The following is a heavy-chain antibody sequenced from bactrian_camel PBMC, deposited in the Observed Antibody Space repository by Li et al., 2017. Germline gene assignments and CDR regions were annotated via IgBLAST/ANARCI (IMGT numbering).Heavy chain of an antibody. Sequence: VQLVESGGGSVQAGVSLRLSCQATGDTSRHCLGWWRRLPGQAREGLVAINRDGTTSYADSVKGRFTIVKDSAKNTLYLDMNSLKAEDSAMYYCVTESFRDDCYPDLWKPSREFGHWGQGTQVTVSS. CDR2: INRDGTT. CDR3: VTESFRDDCYPDLWKPSREFGH. V-gene: IGHV3S55*01. CDR1: GDTSRHC. J-gene: IGHJ4*01. D-gene: IGHD1*01.